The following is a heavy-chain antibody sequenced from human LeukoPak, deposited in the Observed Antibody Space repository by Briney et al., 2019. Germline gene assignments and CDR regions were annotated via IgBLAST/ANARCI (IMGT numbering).Heavy chain of an antibody. V-gene: IGHV3-48*01. CDR2: ISSSSSTI. CDR3: VRRYMATSAEDFDY. Sequence: GGSLRLSCAASGFTFSSYEMNWVRQAPGKGLEWVSYISSSSSTIYYADSVRGRFTISRDNAKNSLYLQMNSLRAEDTAVYYCVRRYMATSAEDFDYWGQGTLVTVFS. D-gene: IGHD3-16*02. CDR1: GFTFSSYE. J-gene: IGHJ4*02.